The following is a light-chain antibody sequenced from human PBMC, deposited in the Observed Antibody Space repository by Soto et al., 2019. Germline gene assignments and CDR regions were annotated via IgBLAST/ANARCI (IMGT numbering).Light chain of an antibody. CDR3: QQHNSFSIT. CDR1: QSISSW. J-gene: IGKJ5*01. V-gene: IGKV1-5*01. Sequence: DIQMTQTHSTLSASVGDRVTLTCRARQSISSWLAWYQQKPGKAPKLLIYDASTLESGVPSRFSGSGSGTEFTLTINSLQADDFATYYCQQHNSFSITFGQGTRLEIK. CDR2: DAS.